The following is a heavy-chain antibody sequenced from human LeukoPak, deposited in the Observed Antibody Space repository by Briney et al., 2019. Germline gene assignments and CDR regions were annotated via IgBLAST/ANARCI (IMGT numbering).Heavy chain of an antibody. CDR2: ISGSGGRT. CDR3: AKEKYSSGFFDY. Sequence: PGASLRLSCAASGCTFSSYAMSWVCQAPGKGLEWVSAISGSGGRTYYADSVKGRFTISRDNSKNTLYLQMNSLRAEDTAVYYCAKEKYSSGFFDYWGQGTLVTVSS. V-gene: IGHV3-23*01. CDR1: GCTFSSYA. D-gene: IGHD6-19*01. J-gene: IGHJ4*02.